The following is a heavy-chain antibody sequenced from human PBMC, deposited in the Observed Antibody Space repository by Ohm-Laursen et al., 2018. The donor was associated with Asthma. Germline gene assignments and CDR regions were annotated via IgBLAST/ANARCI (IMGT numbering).Heavy chain of an antibody. J-gene: IGHJ4*02. CDR3: ARDPRTTKVPFFDS. CDR1: GGTFSSYA. D-gene: IGHD3-10*01. V-gene: IGHV1-69*01. Sequence: SSVKVSCKASGGTFSSYAISWVRQAPGQGLEWLGGIIPVFQTTNVAQKFQGRVRVMTFADESTTTVYLDLTSLTSDDTAVYYCARDPRTTKVPFFDSWGQGTLVTVSS. CDR2: IIPVFQTT.